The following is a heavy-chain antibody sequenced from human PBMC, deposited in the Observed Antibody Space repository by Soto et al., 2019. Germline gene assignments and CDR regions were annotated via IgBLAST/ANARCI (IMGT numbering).Heavy chain of an antibody. D-gene: IGHD1-26*01. CDR3: AGGSRRFRSATRYGLDV. CDR1: GGSISSVGHY. V-gene: IGHV4-31*03. Sequence: SETLSLTCSVSGGSISSVGHYWTWIRQQPGKGLEWIGYIYYSGSTDYNPSLKSRVTISVDRSKNQFSLNLSSVTAADTAIYYLAGGSRRFRSATRYGLDVWGQGTTVTVSS. CDR2: IYYSGST. J-gene: IGHJ6*02.